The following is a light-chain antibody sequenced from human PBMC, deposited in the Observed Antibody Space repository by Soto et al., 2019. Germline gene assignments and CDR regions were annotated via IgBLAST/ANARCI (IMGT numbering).Light chain of an antibody. J-gene: IGKJ1*01. V-gene: IGKV1-5*01. CDR2: DAS. CDR3: QQANSYPWT. CDR1: QNINSW. Sequence: DIQMTQSASTLSASVGDRVTITCRASQNINSWLAWYQQKPGKAPKFLIYDASSLQSGVPSRFSGSGSGTDFTLTISSLQPEDFATYYCQQANSYPWTFGQGTKVDIK.